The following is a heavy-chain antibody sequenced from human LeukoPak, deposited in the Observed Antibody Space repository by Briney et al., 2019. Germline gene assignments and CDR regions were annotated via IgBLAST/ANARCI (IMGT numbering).Heavy chain of an antibody. Sequence: GGSLRLSCAASGFTFSNYAMTWVRQAPGKGLEWVSAISGSGGRTYYADSVKGRFTISRDNFKNALFLQMNSLRSEDTAVYYCAAVLGGMDVWGQGTTVTVSS. CDR1: GFTFSNYA. V-gene: IGHV3-23*01. CDR2: ISGSGGRT. D-gene: IGHD6-19*01. CDR3: AAVLGGMDV. J-gene: IGHJ6*02.